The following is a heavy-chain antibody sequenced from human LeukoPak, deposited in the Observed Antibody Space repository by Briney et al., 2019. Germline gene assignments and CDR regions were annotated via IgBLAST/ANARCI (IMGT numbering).Heavy chain of an antibody. D-gene: IGHD3-22*01. V-gene: IGHV4-59*01. CDR2: IYYSGST. Sequence: PSETLSLTCTVSGGSISSYYWSWIRQPPGKGLEWIGYIYYSGSTNYNPSLKSRVTISVDTSKNQFSLKLSSVTAADTAVYYCARLMWLSGHDAFDIWGQGKMVTVSS. J-gene: IGHJ3*02. CDR3: ARLMWLSGHDAFDI. CDR1: GGSISSYY.